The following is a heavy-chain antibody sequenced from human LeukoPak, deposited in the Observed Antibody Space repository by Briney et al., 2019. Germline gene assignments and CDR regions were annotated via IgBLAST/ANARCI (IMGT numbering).Heavy chain of an antibody. D-gene: IGHD1-26*01. J-gene: IGHJ4*02. CDR2: IRYDGSNQ. CDR3: AKQATRELLY. Sequence: GGSLRLSCAAPGFTFTSYGMHWIRQAPGKGLEWVAFIRYDGSNQYYADSVKGRFTISRDNSKNTVYLEMNSLRAEGTAVYYCAKQATRELLYWGQGALGTVSS. V-gene: IGHV3-30*02. CDR1: GFTFTSYG.